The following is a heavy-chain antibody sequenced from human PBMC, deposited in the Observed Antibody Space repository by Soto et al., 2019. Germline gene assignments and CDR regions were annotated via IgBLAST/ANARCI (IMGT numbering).Heavy chain of an antibody. J-gene: IGHJ4*02. D-gene: IGHD5-12*01. Sequence: ASVKVSCKVSGYTLTELSMHWVRQAPGKGLEWMGGFDPEDGETIYAQKFQGRVTMTEDTSTDTAYMELSSLRSEDTAVYYCATGDIVATIEKKDYFDYWGQGTLVTVSS. V-gene: IGHV1-24*01. CDR3: ATGDIVATIEKKDYFDY. CDR1: GYTLTELS. CDR2: FDPEDGET.